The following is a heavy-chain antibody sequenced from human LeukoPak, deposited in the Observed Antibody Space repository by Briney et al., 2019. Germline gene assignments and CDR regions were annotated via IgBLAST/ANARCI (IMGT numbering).Heavy chain of an antibody. V-gene: IGHV3-48*03. CDR2: ISSSGSTI. D-gene: IGHD5-18*01. CDR3: ARDLTAHYYYYGMDV. J-gene: IGHJ6*04. Sequence: PGGSLRLSCAASGLTFSSYEMNWVRQAPGKGLEWVSYISSSGSTIYYADSVKGRFTISRDNAKNSLYLQMNSLRAEDTAVYYCARDLTAHYYYYGMDVWGKGTTVTVSS. CDR1: GLTFSSYE.